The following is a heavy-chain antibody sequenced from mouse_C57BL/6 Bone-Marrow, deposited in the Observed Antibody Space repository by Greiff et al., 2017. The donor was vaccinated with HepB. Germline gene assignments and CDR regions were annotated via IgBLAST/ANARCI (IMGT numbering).Heavy chain of an antibody. D-gene: IGHD2-2*01. J-gene: IGHJ3*01. CDR3: AWGWLRRATPFKV. V-gene: IGHV14-4*01. CDR2: IDPEDGDT. CDR1: GFNINDDY. Sequence: VQLKESGAELVRPGASVKLSCTASGFNINDDYMHWVKQRPEQGLEWIGWIDPEDGDTKYAPKFQGKATITADTSSNTAYLQLSSLTSEDTAVYYCAWGWLRRATPFKVWGQGTLVTVSA.